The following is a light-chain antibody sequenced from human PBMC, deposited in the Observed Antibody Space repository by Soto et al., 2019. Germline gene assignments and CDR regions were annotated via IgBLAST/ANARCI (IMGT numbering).Light chain of an antibody. Sequence: EFVLTQSPGTLSLSPGERAPLSCSASQTVRNNYLAWYQQKPGQAPRLLIYDASSRATGIPDRFSGGGSGTDFTLTISRLEPEDFAVYYCQQFSSYPLTFGGGTKVDIK. CDR1: QTVRNNY. CDR2: DAS. J-gene: IGKJ4*01. CDR3: QQFSSYPLT. V-gene: IGKV3-20*01.